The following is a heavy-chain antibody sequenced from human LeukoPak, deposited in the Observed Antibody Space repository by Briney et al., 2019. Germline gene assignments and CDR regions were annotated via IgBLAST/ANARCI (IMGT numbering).Heavy chain of an antibody. J-gene: IGHJ4*02. Sequence: GGSLRLSCAASGFTFSSYGMHWVRQAPGKGLEWVAVISYDGSNKYYADSVKGRFTISRDNSKNTLYLQMNSLRAEDTAVYYCARDPKTYDILTGYPSNWGQGALVTVSS. CDR2: ISYDGSNK. V-gene: IGHV3-30*03. CDR3: ARDPKTYDILTGYPSN. D-gene: IGHD3-9*01. CDR1: GFTFSSYG.